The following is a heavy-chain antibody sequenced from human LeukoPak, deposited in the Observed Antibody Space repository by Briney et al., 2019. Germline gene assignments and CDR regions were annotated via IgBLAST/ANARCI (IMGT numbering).Heavy chain of an antibody. Sequence: ASVKVSCKASGYTFTSYDINWVRQATGQGLEWMGWMNPNSGNTGYAQKFQGRVTITRNTSISTAYMELSSLRSEDTAVYYCARGVRFLEWLSLSEYYYYMDVWGKGTTVTVSS. CDR2: MNPNSGNT. D-gene: IGHD3-3*01. J-gene: IGHJ6*03. V-gene: IGHV1-8*03. CDR3: ARGVRFLEWLSLSEYYYYMDV. CDR1: GYTFTSYD.